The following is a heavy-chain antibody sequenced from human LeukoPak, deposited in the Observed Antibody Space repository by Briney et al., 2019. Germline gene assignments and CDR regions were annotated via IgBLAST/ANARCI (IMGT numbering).Heavy chain of an antibody. CDR3: AKDSGVAVAGLDY. J-gene: IGHJ4*02. CDR2: ISWNSGSI. D-gene: IGHD6-19*01. V-gene: IGHV3-9*01. CDR1: GFTFDDYA. Sequence: GRSLRLSCAASGFTFDDYAMHWVRQAPGKGLEWVSGISWNSGSIGYADSVKGRFTISRDNAKNSLYLQMNSLRAEDTALYYCAKDSGVAVAGLDYRGQGTLVTVSS.